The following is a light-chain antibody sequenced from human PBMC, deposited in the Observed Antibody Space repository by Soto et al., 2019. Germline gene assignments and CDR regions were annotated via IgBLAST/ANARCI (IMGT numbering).Light chain of an antibody. V-gene: IGKV3-20*01. CDR1: QSVGSY. CDR3: QQYGSSPTWT. CDR2: DAS. Sequence: EIALTHPPATLSFSPRERATLSCRASQSVGSYLGWYQQKPGQAPRLLIYDASNRATGIPDRFSGSGSGTDFTLTISRLEPEDSAVYYCQQYGSSPTWTFGQGTKVDIK. J-gene: IGKJ1*01.